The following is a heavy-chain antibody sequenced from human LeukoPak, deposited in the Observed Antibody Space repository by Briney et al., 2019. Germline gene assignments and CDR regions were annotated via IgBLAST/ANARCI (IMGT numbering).Heavy chain of an antibody. CDR2: IYYSGST. V-gene: IGHV4-30-4*08. CDR1: GGSISSGDYY. CDR3: ARENVVVPARPHSWFDP. Sequence: PSETLSLTCTVSGGSISSGDYYWSWIRQPPGKGLEWIGYIYYSGSTYYNPSLKSRVTISVDTSKNQFSLKLSSVTAADTAVYYCARENVVVPARPHSWFDPWGQGTLVTVSS. D-gene: IGHD2-2*01. J-gene: IGHJ5*02.